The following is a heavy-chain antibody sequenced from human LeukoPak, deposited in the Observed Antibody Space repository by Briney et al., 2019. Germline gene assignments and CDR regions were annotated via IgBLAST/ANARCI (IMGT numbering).Heavy chain of an antibody. Sequence: ASVKVSCKASGYTFTSYYMHWVRQAPGQGLEWMEIINPSGGSTSYAQKFQGRVTMTRDMSTSTVYMELSSLRSEDTAVYYCARGYSSTHPPDYWGQGTLVTVSS. CDR1: GYTFTSYY. J-gene: IGHJ4*02. CDR2: INPSGGST. V-gene: IGHV1-46*01. D-gene: IGHD6-13*01. CDR3: ARGYSSTHPPDY.